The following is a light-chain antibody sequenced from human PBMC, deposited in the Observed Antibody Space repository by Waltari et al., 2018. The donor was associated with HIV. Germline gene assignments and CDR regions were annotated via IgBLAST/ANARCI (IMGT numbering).Light chain of an antibody. V-gene: IGLV1-44*01. J-gene: IGLJ3*02. CDR1: SSSIGNYT. CDR2: SNN. Sequence: QSVLTQPPSASGTPGQRVTISCSGSSSSIGNYTINWYRQLPGMAPKLLIYSNNQRPSGVPDRVSCSKSGNSASLAISGLQSEDEADYSCSTWDASLNGWVFGGGTKLTVL. CDR3: STWDASLNGWV.